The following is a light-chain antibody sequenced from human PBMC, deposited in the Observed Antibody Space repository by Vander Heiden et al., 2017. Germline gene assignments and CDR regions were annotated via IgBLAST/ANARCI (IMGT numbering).Light chain of an antibody. Sequence: DIQMTQSPSTLSASVGDRVTITCRASQSISSWLAWYQQRPGKAPKLLIYKASSLESGVPSRFSGSGSGTEFTLTISSLQPDDFATYYCQQYNSYPYTFGQGTKLEIK. CDR1: QSISSW. J-gene: IGKJ2*01. CDR2: KAS. V-gene: IGKV1-5*03. CDR3: QQYNSYPYT.